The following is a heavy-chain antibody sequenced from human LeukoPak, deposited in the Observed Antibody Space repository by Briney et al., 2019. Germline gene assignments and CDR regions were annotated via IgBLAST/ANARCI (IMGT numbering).Heavy chain of an antibody. CDR2: INHCGST. Sequence: SETLSLTCAVYGGSFSGYYWSWIRQPPGKGLEWIGEINHCGSTNYNPSLKSRVTISVDTSKNQFSLKLSSVTAADTAVYYCAGCLEWLSMDVWGQGTTVTVSS. CDR3: AGCLEWLSMDV. CDR1: GGSFSGYY. J-gene: IGHJ6*02. V-gene: IGHV4-34*01. D-gene: IGHD3-3*01.